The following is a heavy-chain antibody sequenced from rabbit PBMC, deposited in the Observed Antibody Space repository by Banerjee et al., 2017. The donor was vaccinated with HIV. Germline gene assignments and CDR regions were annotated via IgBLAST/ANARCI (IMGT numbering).Heavy chain of an antibody. CDR2: IDIGSSGFT. D-gene: IGHD1-1*01. CDR1: GLDFSADSY. Sequence: QSLEESGGDLVKPGASLTLTCKASGLDFSADSYMCWVRQAPGKGLEWIACIDIGSSGFTYFASWAKGRFTISKTSSTTVTLQMTRLTAADTATYFCARDTSSSFSSYGMDLWGPGTLVTVS. CDR3: ARDTSSSFSSYGMDL. J-gene: IGHJ6*01. V-gene: IGHV1S40*01.